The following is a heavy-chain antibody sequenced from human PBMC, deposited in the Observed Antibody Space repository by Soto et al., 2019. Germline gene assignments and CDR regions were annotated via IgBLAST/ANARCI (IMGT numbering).Heavy chain of an antibody. Sequence: ASVKVSCKASGYTFTSYDINWVRQATGQGLEWMGWMNPNSGNTGYAQKFQGRVTMTRNTSISTAYMELSSLRSEDTAVYYCARGVVLRVYAIPSLDYWGQGTLVTVSS. D-gene: IGHD2-8*01. CDR3: ARGVVLRVYAIPSLDY. CDR2: MNPNSGNT. J-gene: IGHJ4*02. V-gene: IGHV1-8*01. CDR1: GYTFTSYD.